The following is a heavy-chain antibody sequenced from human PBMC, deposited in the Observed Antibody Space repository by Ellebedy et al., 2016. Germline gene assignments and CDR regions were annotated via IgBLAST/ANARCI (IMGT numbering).Heavy chain of an antibody. CDR2: IYWNDEK. J-gene: IGHJ5*02. V-gene: IGHV2-5*01. D-gene: IGHD2-8*01. CDR3: ARRRVYPWLDP. CDR1: GFSLNTYGLG. Sequence: SGPTLVKPTQTLTLTCTVSGFSLNTYGLGVAWIRQPPGKGLEFLAHIYWNDEKRYNPSLRSRLTIAKDTSRNQVVLTMTDMDPVDTATFYCARRRVYPWLDPWGQGTLVTVSS.